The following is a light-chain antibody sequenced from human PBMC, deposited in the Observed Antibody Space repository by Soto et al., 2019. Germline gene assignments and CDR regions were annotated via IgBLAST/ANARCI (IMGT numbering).Light chain of an antibody. CDR2: EVN. V-gene: IGLV2-14*01. J-gene: IGLJ1*01. Sequence: QSALTQPASVSGSPGQSITISCIGTSSDVGAYNYVSWYQQYPGKAPKLMIYEVNNRPSGSSNRFSGSKSGNTASLTISGLQAEDEAEYYCSSYTTDNTYVFGSGPKVTVL. CDR3: SSYTTDNTYV. CDR1: SSDVGAYNY.